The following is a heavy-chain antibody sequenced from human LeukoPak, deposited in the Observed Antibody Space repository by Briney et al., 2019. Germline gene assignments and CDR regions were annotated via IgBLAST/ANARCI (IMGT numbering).Heavy chain of an antibody. Sequence: PSETLSLTCTVSGGSISSYYWSWIRQPPGKGLEWIGYIYYSGSTNYNPSLKSRVTISVDTSKNQFSLKLSSVTAADTAVYYCARTRRGIAAAFDYWGQGTLVTVSS. D-gene: IGHD6-13*01. CDR3: ARTRRGIAAAFDY. J-gene: IGHJ4*02. CDR2: IYYSGST. CDR1: GGSISSYY. V-gene: IGHV4-59*01.